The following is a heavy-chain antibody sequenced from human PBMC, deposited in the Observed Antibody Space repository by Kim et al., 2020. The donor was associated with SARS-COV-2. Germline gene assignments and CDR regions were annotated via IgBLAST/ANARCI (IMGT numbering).Heavy chain of an antibody. D-gene: IGHD3-16*01. V-gene: IGHV3-74*01. Sequence: GGSLRLSCVASGLNFNIYWMHWVRQAPGKGLEWVARINDVGSETDYADSVRGRFTISRDNTKNTLYVQMNSLRAEDTALYYCVRAGAFTSWHRDFYGLDVWGQGTTVTVSS. J-gene: IGHJ6*02. CDR1: GLNFNIYW. CDR3: VRAGAFTSWHRDFYGLDV. CDR2: INDVGSET.